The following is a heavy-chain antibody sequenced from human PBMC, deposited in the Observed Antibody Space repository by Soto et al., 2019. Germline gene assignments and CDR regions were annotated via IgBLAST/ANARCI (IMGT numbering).Heavy chain of an antibody. CDR2: ISAYNGNT. D-gene: IGHD1-20*01. Sequence: QVQLVQSGAEVKKPGASVKVSCKASGYTFTSYGISWVRQAPGQGLEWMGWISAYNGNTKYAQNLQGRVTMTTDTSTSTAYMELGRLRSAATAVYYCARDAAIGMNDYWGQGTLVTVSS. J-gene: IGHJ4*02. CDR1: GYTFTSYG. CDR3: ARDAAIGMNDY. V-gene: IGHV1-18*01.